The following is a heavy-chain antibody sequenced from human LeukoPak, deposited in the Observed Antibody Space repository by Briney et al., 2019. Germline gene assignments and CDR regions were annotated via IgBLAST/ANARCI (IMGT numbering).Heavy chain of an antibody. V-gene: IGHV3-66*01. J-gene: IGHJ4*02. CDR1: GFTFSSYS. Sequence: GGSLRLSCAASGFTFSSYSMNWVRQAPGKGLEWVSVIYSGGSTYYADSVKGRFTISRDNSKNTLYLQMNSLRAEDTAVYYCARWMYYYDSSRLYYFDYWGQGTLVTVSS. D-gene: IGHD3-22*01. CDR3: ARWMYYYDSSRLYYFDY. CDR2: IYSGGST.